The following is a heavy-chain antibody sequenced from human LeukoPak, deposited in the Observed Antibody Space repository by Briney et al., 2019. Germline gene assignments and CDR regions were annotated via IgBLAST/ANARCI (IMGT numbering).Heavy chain of an antibody. D-gene: IGHD1-1*01. V-gene: IGHV3-48*01. CDR1: GFTFSDYG. CDR3: ARDDNWNDGRGLDD. J-gene: IGHJ4*02. Sequence: GGSLRLSCAASGFTFSDYGMNWVRQAPGKGLEWLSFVSGKSRAIYYADSVKGRFIISRDSSKNTLYLQMSSLRAEDTAVYYCARDDNWNDGRGLDDWGQGTLVTVSS. CDR2: VSGKSRAI.